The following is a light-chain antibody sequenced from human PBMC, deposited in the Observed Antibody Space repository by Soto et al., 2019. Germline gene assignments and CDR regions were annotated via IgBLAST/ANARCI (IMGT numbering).Light chain of an antibody. CDR2: DVS. CDR3: SSYTSSSTSYV. CDR1: SSDVGGYNY. Sequence: ALTQPASVSGSPGQSITISCTGTSSDVGGYNYVSWYQQHPGKAPKLMIYDVSNRPSGVSNRFSGSKAGNTASLTISGLQAEDEADYYCSSYTSSSTSYVFGTGTKVTVL. J-gene: IGLJ1*01. V-gene: IGLV2-14*01.